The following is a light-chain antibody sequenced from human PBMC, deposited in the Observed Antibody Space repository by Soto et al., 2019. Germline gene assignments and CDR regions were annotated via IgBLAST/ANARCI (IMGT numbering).Light chain of an antibody. CDR3: PQRKNWQVT. CDR1: QSVGSY. CDR2: DAS. J-gene: IGKJ5*01. V-gene: IGKV3-11*01. Sequence: VLTQSPVSLSLSPAERATLSCRASQSVGSYLAWYQQKPGQDPRLLIYDASNRATGIPARFSGSGSGTDFTLTISSLEPEDFAVYYCPQRKNWQVTSGPGTGLEIK.